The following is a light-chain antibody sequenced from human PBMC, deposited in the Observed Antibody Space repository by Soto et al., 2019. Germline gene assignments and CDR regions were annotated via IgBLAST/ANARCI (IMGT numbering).Light chain of an antibody. Sequence: QSALTQPVSVSGSPGQSITISCTGSSSDVGAYYFVSWEQHRPGKAPKLILYEVTTRPSGISSRFSGSKSGNTASLTISGLQADDEAYYYCSSYTSTNTPYVFGTGTKVTVL. CDR1: SSDVGAYYF. CDR2: EVT. CDR3: SSYTSTNTPYV. J-gene: IGLJ1*01. V-gene: IGLV2-14*01.